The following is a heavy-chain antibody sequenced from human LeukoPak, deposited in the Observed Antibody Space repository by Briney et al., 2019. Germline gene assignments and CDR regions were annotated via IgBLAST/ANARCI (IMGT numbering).Heavy chain of an antibody. V-gene: IGHV3-30-3*01. CDR2: ISYDGSNK. Sequence: AGGSLRLSCAASGFTFSSYAMHWVRQAPGKGLEWVAVISYDGSNKYYADSVKGRFTISRDNSKNTLYLQMNSLRAEDTAVYYCARGGDGYKSPLDAFDIWGQGTMVTVSS. J-gene: IGHJ3*02. CDR1: GFTFSSYA. D-gene: IGHD5-24*01. CDR3: ARGGDGYKSPLDAFDI.